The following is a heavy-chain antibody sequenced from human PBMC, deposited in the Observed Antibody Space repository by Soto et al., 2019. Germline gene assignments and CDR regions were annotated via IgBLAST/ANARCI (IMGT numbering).Heavy chain of an antibody. CDR2: INAGNGNT. J-gene: IGHJ6*02. Sequence: ASVKVSCKASGYTFTSYAMHWVRQAPGQRLEWMGWINAGNGNTKYSQKFQGRVTITRDTSASTAYMELSSLRSEDTAVYYCARDRVIVRGVITYSYYGMDVWGQGNTVTVS. V-gene: IGHV1-3*01. CDR3: ARDRVIVRGVITYSYYGMDV. CDR1: GYTFTSYA. D-gene: IGHD3-10*01.